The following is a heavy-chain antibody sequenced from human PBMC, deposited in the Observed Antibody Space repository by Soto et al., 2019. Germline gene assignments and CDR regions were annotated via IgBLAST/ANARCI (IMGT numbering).Heavy chain of an antibody. V-gene: IGHV4-34*01. J-gene: IGHJ6*02. CDR2: INHSGST. D-gene: IGHD3-3*01. CDR3: ARGRRSVFLEALFYYYGMDV. CDR1: GGSFSGYY. Sequence: SETLSLTYAVYGGSFSGYYWSWIRQPPGKGLEWIGEINHSGSTNYNPSLKSRVTISVDTSKNQFSLKLSSVTAADTAVYYCARGRRSVFLEALFYYYGMDVWGQGTTVTVSS.